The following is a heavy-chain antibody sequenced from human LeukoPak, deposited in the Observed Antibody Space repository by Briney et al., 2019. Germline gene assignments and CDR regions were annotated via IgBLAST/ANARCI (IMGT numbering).Heavy chain of an antibody. Sequence: PGGSLRLSCAASGFTFSSYSMNWVRQAPGKVLEWVSSISSSSSYIYYADSVKGRFTISRDNAKNSLYLQMNSLRAEDTAVYYCARRMGPYDSSGYSNYWGQGTLVTVSS. D-gene: IGHD3-22*01. CDR1: GFTFSSYS. J-gene: IGHJ4*02. V-gene: IGHV3-21*01. CDR3: ARRMGPYDSSGYSNY. CDR2: ISSSSSYI.